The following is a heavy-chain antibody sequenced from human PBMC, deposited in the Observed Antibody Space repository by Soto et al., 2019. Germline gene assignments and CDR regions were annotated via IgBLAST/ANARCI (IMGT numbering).Heavy chain of an antibody. J-gene: IGHJ6*02. CDR2: VSPDSGST. Sequence: QVQLVQSGAEVKKPGASVRVSCKASGYTFSGYDINWVRQATGQGLEWMGWVSPDSGSTGYAGIFQGRVTMTWDRSTTTAYMDLSSLTSEDSAVYYRARATELRYVEWSVYRGGNYVMDVWGQGTTVTVSS. D-gene: IGHD3-3*01. CDR3: ARATELRYVEWSVYRGGNYVMDV. CDR1: GYTFSGYD. V-gene: IGHV1-8*01.